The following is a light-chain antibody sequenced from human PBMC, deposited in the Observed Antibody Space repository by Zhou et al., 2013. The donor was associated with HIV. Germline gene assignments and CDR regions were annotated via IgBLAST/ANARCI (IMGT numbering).Light chain of an antibody. J-gene: IGKJ2*02. CDR3: QQYGNSPRT. CDR1: QSVSGSD. V-gene: IGKV3-20*01. Sequence: EIVMTQSPATLSVSPGERATLSCRASQSVSGSDLAWFQQKPGQAPRVLIYDASRRAAGIPDRFSGSGSGTDFTLTISRLEPEDFAVYYCQQYGNSPRTFGQGPSWRSN. CDR2: DAS.